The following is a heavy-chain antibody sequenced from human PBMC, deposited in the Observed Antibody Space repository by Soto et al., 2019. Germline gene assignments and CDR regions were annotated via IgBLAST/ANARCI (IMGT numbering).Heavy chain of an antibody. Sequence: PGGSLRLSCAASGFTFSSYAMSWVRQAPGKGLEWVSAISGSGGSTYYADSVKGRFTISRDNSKNTLYLQMNSLRAEDTAVYYCAKEPTVHHGYYSGMDVWGQGTTVTVYS. CDR3: AKEPTVHHGYYSGMDV. V-gene: IGHV3-23*01. CDR2: ISGSGGST. CDR1: GFTFSSYA. J-gene: IGHJ6*02.